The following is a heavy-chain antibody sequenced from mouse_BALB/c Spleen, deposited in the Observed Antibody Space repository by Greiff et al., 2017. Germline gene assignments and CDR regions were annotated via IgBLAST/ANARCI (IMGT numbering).Heavy chain of an antibody. V-gene: IGHV2-9*02. CDR1: GFSLTSYG. J-gene: IGHJ1*01. Sequence: VKLVESGPGLVAPSQCLSITCTVSGFSLTSYGVHWVRQPPGKGLEWLGVIWAGGSTNYNSALMSRLSISKDNSKSQVFLKMNRLQTDDTAMYYCAREYYGYVGWYFDVWGAGTTVTVSS. D-gene: IGHD1-2*01. CDR2: IWAGGST. CDR3: AREYYGYVGWYFDV.